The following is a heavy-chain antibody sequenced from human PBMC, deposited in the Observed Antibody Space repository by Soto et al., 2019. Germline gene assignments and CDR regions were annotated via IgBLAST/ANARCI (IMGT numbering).Heavy chain of an antibody. CDR1: GGTFSSYA. V-gene: IGHV1-69*13. D-gene: IGHD3-3*01. CDR2: IIPIFGTA. Sequence: VASEKVSWKASGGTFSSYAISWVRQAPGQGLEWMGGIIPIFGTANYAQKFQGRVTITADESTSTAYMELSSLRSEDTAVYYCARAIRFRFWSGYYSYGMDVWGQGTTVTVSS. J-gene: IGHJ6*02. CDR3: ARAIRFRFWSGYYSYGMDV.